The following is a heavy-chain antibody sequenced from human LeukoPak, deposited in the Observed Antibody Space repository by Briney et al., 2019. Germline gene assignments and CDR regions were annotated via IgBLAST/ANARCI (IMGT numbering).Heavy chain of an antibody. V-gene: IGHV3-21*06. Sequence: GGSLRLSCAASGFNFRGYNMNWVRQAPGKGLEWVSSMSTSSTYIYYADSIKGRFTISRDDARSLLYLQMDSLRAEDTALYYCVRDFAFGFCNTTTCRYPFDSWGQGTLVTVSS. J-gene: IGHJ4*02. CDR1: GFNFRGYN. CDR3: VRDFAFGFCNTTTCRYPFDS. D-gene: IGHD3-16*01. CDR2: MSTSSTYI.